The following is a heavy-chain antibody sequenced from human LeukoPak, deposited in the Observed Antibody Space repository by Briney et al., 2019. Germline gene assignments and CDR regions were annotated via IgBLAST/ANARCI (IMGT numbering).Heavy chain of an antibody. CDR2: INPNSGGT. Sequence: GASVKVSCKASGYTFTSYYMHWVRQAPGQGLEWMGWINPNSGGTNYAQKFQGRVTMTRDTSISTAYMELSRLRSDDTAVYYCARVSGYSYGPNWYFDLWGRGTLVTVSS. CDR3: ARVSGYSYGPNWYFDL. V-gene: IGHV1-2*02. D-gene: IGHD5-18*01. J-gene: IGHJ2*01. CDR1: GYTFTSYY.